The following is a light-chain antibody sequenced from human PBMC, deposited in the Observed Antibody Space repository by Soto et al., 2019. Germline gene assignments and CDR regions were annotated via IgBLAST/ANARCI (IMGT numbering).Light chain of an antibody. CDR2: GAS. Sequence: EIVLTQSPGTLSLSPGERVTLSCRASQSISSSYLAWYQQKPGQAPRLLIYGASSRATGIPDRFSGSGSGTDFTLIISRLEPEDFAVYYCQQYGLSPRTFGQGTKVEIK. V-gene: IGKV3-20*01. J-gene: IGKJ1*01. CDR3: QQYGLSPRT. CDR1: QSISSSY.